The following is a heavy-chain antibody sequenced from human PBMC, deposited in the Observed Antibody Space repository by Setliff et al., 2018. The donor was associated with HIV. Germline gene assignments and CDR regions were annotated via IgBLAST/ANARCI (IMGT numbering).Heavy chain of an antibody. D-gene: IGHD3-10*01. CDR2: ISFSGNT. J-gene: IGHJ4*02. Sequence: PSETLSLTCTVSGDSISTDYWTWIRQPPGRGLEWIASISFSGNTYYNPSLKNRVTISVDTSKNQFSLKTSSVTATDTAVYYCLGYHSGTWALDYWSQGTLVTVSS. CDR3: LGYHSGTWALDY. V-gene: IGHV4-59*05. CDR1: GDSISTDY.